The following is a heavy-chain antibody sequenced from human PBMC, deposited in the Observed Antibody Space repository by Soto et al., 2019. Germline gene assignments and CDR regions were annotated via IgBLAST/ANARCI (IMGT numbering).Heavy chain of an antibody. V-gene: IGHV5-10-1*01. Sequence: GESLKISCKGSGYSFTSYWITWVRQMPGKGLEWMGRIDPTDSYTDYSPSFQGHVTISADKSINTAYLQWSSLKASDTAMYYCALVSTPPASWGQGTTVTAPQ. J-gene: IGHJ5*02. CDR1: GYSFTSYW. D-gene: IGHD2-15*01. CDR2: IDPTDSYT. CDR3: ALVSTPPAS.